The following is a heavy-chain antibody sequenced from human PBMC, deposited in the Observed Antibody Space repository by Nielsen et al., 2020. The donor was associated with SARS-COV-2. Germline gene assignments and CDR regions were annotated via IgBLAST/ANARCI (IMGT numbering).Heavy chain of an antibody. CDR2: ISAYNGNT. CDR3: ARVLAVAGTGIYFDY. CDR1: GYTFTSYG. D-gene: IGHD6-19*01. V-gene: IGHV1-18*01. Sequence: ASVKASCKASGYTFTSYGISWVRQAPGQGLEWMGWISAYNGNTNYAQKLQGRVTMTTDTSTSTAYMELRSLRSDDTAVYYCARVLAVAGTGIYFDYWGQGTLVTVSS. J-gene: IGHJ4*02.